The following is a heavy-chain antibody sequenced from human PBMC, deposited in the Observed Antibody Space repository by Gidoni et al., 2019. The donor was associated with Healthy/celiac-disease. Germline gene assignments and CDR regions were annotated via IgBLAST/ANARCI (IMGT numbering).Heavy chain of an antibody. CDR1: GYSFASYW. J-gene: IGHJ4*02. V-gene: IGHV5-10-1*03. CDR3: ARGYYDSSGYYYVGVDY. D-gene: IGHD3-22*01. Sequence: EVQLVQSGAEVKKPGESLRISCMGSGYSFASYWISWVRQMPGKGLEWMGRIDPSDSYTNYSPSFQGHVTISADKSISTAYLQWSSLKASDTAMYYCARGYYDSSGYYYVGVDYWGQGTLVTVSS. CDR2: IDPSDSYT.